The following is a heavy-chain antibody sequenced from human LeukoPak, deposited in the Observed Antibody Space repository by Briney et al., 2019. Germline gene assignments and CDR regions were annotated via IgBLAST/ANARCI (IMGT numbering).Heavy chain of an antibody. CDR2: ISSSGSTI. CDR3: ARDSDTAMVTVDY. V-gene: IGHV3-11*04. J-gene: IGHJ4*02. Sequence: NPGGTLRLSCTASGFTFSDYYMSWICQAPGEGLEWVSYISSSGSTIYYADSVKGRFTISRDNAKNSLYLQMNSLRAEDTAVYYCARDSDTAMVTVDYWGQGTLVTVSS. D-gene: IGHD5-18*01. CDR1: GFTFSDYY.